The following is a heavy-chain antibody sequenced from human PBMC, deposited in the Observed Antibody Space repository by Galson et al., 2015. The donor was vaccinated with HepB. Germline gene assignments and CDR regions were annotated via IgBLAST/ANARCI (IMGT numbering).Heavy chain of an antibody. Sequence: SVKVSCKASGYTFTTYGFTWVRQAPGQGLEWMGWISSYNGDTKYAESVQGRVRMTTDTSTNTAYMELRNLRSDDTAVYYCARLKAYSFPDWLDPWGQGTLVTVSS. D-gene: IGHD4-11*01. CDR2: ISSYNGDT. V-gene: IGHV1-18*01. J-gene: IGHJ5*02. CDR3: ARLKAYSFPDWLDP. CDR1: GYTFTTYG.